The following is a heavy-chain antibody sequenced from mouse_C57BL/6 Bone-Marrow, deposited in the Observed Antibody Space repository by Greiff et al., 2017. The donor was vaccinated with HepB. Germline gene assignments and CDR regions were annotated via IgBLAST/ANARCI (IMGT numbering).Heavy chain of an antibody. V-gene: IGHV1-19*01. J-gene: IGHJ3*01. CDR3: AREDRGLRRAWFAY. CDR2: INPYNGGT. Sequence: EVQLQQSGPVLVKPGASVKMSCKASGYTFTDYYMNWVKQSHGKSLEWIGVINPYNGGTSYNQKFKGKATLTVDKSSSTAYMELNSLTSEDSAVYYCAREDRGLRRAWFAYWGQGTLVTVSA. CDR1: GYTFTDYY. D-gene: IGHD2-4*01.